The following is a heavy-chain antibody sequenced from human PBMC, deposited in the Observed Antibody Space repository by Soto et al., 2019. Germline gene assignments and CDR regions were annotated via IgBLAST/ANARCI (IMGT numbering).Heavy chain of an antibody. D-gene: IGHD1-26*01. CDR1: GDSIRSGGYC. V-gene: IGHV4-31*03. CDR3: TRGEATSKVDS. Sequence: QVQLQESGPGLVKPSQTLSLTCTVSGDSIRSGGYCWSWIRQNPGEGLEWLGFMYNSGSTSYNPSLNSRATISIDTSTNPFSLNLRSVTAADTAVYYCTRGEATSKVDSWGQGILVTVSS. J-gene: IGHJ4*02. CDR2: MYNSGST.